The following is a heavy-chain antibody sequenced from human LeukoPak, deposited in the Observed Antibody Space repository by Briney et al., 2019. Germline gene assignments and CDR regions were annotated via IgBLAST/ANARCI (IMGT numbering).Heavy chain of an antibody. Sequence: GGSLRLSCAASGFTFSSYGMHWVRQAPGKGLEWVAVISYDGSNKYYADSVKGRFTISRDNSKNTLYLQMSSLRAEDTAVYYCVSTRFDYWGQGTLVIVSS. CDR1: GFTFSSYG. CDR3: VSTRFDY. CDR2: ISYDGSNK. V-gene: IGHV3-30*03. D-gene: IGHD4-11*01. J-gene: IGHJ4*02.